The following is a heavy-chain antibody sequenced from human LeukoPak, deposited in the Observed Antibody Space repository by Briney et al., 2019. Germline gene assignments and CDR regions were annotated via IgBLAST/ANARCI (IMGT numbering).Heavy chain of an antibody. J-gene: IGHJ4*02. Sequence: PGGSLRLSCAASEFTFSSYSMNWVRQAPGKGLEWVSYITNSGNSKSYADSVKGRFTISRDNSKNTLYLQMNSLRAEDTAVYYCARDRGSSLDYWGQGTLVTVSS. CDR2: ITNSGNSK. CDR1: EFTFSSYS. CDR3: ARDRGSSLDY. V-gene: IGHV3-48*01. D-gene: IGHD3-10*01.